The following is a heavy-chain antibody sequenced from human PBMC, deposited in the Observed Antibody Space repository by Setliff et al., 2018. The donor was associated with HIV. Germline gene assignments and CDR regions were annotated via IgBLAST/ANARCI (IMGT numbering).Heavy chain of an antibody. CDR1: GGSISSNSYY. CDR3: ARDIWAYGLMGS. CDR2: IYYSGGT. V-gene: IGHV4-39*02. Sequence: SETLSLTCTVSGGSISSNSYYWGWIRQPPGKGLEWIGSIYYSGGTYYNPSLKSRVTISVDTSKNQFSLQLSSVTAADTAVYYCARDIWAYGLMGSWGQGTLVTVSS. D-gene: IGHD4-17*01. J-gene: IGHJ5*02.